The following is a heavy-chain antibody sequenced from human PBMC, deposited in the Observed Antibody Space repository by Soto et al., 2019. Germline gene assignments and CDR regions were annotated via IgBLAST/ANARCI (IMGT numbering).Heavy chain of an antibody. CDR2: ISAYNGNT. CDR1: GYTFTSYG. D-gene: IGHD3-10*01. Sequence: ASVKVSCKASGYTFTSYGISWVRQAPGQGLEWMGWISAYNGNTNYAQKLQGRVTMTTDTSTSTAYMELRSLRSDDTAVYYCAKDTGPLWSQAVLFDHWGQGTLVTVSS. J-gene: IGHJ4*02. CDR3: AKDTGPLWSQAVLFDH. V-gene: IGHV1-18*01.